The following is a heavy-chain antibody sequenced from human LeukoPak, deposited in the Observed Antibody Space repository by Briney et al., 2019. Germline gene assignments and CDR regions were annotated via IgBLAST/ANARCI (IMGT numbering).Heavy chain of an antibody. V-gene: IGHV4-34*01. CDR2: INHSGST. CDR3: ARDQFDIVVP. J-gene: IGHJ5*02. Sequence: PSETLSLTCAVYGGSFSGYYWSWIRQPPGKGLEWIGEINHSGSTNYNPSLKSRVTISVDTSKNQFSLKLSSVTAADTAVYYCARDQFDIVVPWGQGTLVTVSS. CDR1: GGSFSGYY. D-gene: IGHD2-2*01.